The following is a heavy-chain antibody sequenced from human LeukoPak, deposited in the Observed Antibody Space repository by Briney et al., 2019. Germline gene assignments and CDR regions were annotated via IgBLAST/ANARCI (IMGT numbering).Heavy chain of an antibody. V-gene: IGHV4-39*01. CDR2: IYYSGNT. CDR3: ARQQLSQLYYFDN. Sequence: PSETLSLTCTVSGGSINSGSYYWGWIRQPPRKGLEWIGSIYYSGNTYYNPSLKSRVTLSVDTSKNQFSLKLSSVTAADTAVYYCARQQLSQLYYFDNWGQGTLVTVSS. D-gene: IGHD6-6*01. J-gene: IGHJ4*02. CDR1: GGSINSGSYY.